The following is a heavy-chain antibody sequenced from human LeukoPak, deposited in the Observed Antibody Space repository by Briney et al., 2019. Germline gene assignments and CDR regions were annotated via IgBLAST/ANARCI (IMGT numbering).Heavy chain of an antibody. CDR3: ARDGNDYGAAGSLGDY. J-gene: IGHJ4*02. V-gene: IGHV4-34*01. CDR1: GGSFSGYY. D-gene: IGHD4-17*01. CDR2: INHSGST. Sequence: SETLSLTCAVYGGSFSGYYWSWIRQSPGKGLEWIGEINHSGSTYYNPSLKSRVTISLDTSKTQLSLKLSSVTAADTAVYYCARDGNDYGAAGSLGDYWGQGTLVTVSS.